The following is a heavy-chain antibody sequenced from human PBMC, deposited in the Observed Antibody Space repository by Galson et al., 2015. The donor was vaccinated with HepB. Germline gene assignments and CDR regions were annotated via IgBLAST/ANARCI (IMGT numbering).Heavy chain of an antibody. Sequence: SLRLSCAASGFTFSSYWMSWVRQAPGKGLEWVANIKQDGSEKYYVDSVKGRFTISRDNAKNSLYLQMNSLRAEDTAVYYCAREHLRYGSSGSAFDYWGQGTLVTVSS. D-gene: IGHD6-6*01. J-gene: IGHJ4*02. CDR1: GFTFSSYW. CDR2: IKQDGSEK. CDR3: AREHLRYGSSGSAFDY. V-gene: IGHV3-7*03.